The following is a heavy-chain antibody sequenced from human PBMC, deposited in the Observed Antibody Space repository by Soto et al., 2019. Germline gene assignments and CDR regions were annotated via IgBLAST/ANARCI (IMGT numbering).Heavy chain of an antibody. CDR3: ARDSDYIIAY. CDR2: IHTYNGNT. CDR1: GYTFTSYG. D-gene: IGHD4-17*01. J-gene: IGHJ4*02. Sequence: ASVKVSCKASGYTFTSYGISWVRQAPGQGLWWVGWIHTYNGNTNFAQKLQGRVTLTTDTSTSTAYMELRSLRSDDTAVYYCARDSDYIIAYWGQGTLVTVSS. V-gene: IGHV1-18*01.